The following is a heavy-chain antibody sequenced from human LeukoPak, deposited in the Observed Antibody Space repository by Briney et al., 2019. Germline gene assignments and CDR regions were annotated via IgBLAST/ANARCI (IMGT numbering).Heavy chain of an antibody. Sequence: GASVKVSCKASGGTFSSYAISWVRQAPGQGLERMGGIIPIFGTANYAQKFQGRVTITADESTSTAYMELSSLRSEDTAVYYCARGLTDYFDAFDIWGQGTMVTVSS. J-gene: IGHJ3*02. D-gene: IGHD3-10*01. V-gene: IGHV1-69*01. CDR1: GGTFSSYA. CDR2: IIPIFGTA. CDR3: ARGLTDYFDAFDI.